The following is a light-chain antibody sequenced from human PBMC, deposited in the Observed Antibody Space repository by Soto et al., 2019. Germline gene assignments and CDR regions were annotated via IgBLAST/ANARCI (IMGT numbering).Light chain of an antibody. CDR1: RTVNRY. CDR3: QKYNSYSRT. CDR2: DAS. Sequence: DIQMTQSPSTLSASVGYRVTITCRASRTVNRYVGWYKQKTWKAPKLMMFDASTLASGVPLRLSGSVSETGLTLTISRLQPDDFATYYCQKYNSYSRTCGQGTKVDIK. V-gene: IGKV1-5*01. J-gene: IGKJ1*01.